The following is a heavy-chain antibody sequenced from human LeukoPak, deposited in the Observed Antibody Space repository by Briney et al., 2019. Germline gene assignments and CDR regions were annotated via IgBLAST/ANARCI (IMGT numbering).Heavy chain of an antibody. CDR2: IIPIFGTA. V-gene: IGHV1-69*01. CDR1: GGTFSSYA. J-gene: IGHJ4*02. Sequence: SVKVSCKASGGTFSSYAISWVRQAPGQGLEWMGGIIPIFGTANYAQKFQGGVTITADESTSTAYMELSSLRSEDTAVYYCARAPRYGGPFDYWGQGTLVTVSS. CDR3: ARAPRYGGPFDY. D-gene: IGHD4-23*01.